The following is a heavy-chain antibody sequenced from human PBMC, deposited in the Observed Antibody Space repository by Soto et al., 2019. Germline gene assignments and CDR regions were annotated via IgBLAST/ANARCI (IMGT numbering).Heavy chain of an antibody. Sequence: ESGGGLVQPGGSLRLSCAASGFTFSNYWMSWVRQAPGKGLEWVANIKQDGSEKYYVDSMKGRFTISRDNAKNSLYLQMNSLRAEDTAVYYCARGSSSSWYYFDYWGQGTLVTVSS. CDR2: IKQDGSEK. CDR1: GFTFSNYW. CDR3: ARGSSSSWYYFDY. J-gene: IGHJ4*02. D-gene: IGHD6-13*01. V-gene: IGHV3-7*01.